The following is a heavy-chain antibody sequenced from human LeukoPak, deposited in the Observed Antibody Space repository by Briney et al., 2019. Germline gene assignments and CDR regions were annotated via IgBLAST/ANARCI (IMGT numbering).Heavy chain of an antibody. CDR1: GFTFRSYA. Sequence: GGSLRLSCAASGFTFRSYAMRWVRQAPGKGLKGVSAISGGGGSTYYADSVKGRFTISRDNSKNTLYLQMTSLRAEDTAVYYCAKPLWFGELAVCFDYWGQGTLVTVSS. CDR3: AKPLWFGELAVCFDY. V-gene: IGHV3-23*01. D-gene: IGHD3-10*01. CDR2: ISGGGGST. J-gene: IGHJ4*02.